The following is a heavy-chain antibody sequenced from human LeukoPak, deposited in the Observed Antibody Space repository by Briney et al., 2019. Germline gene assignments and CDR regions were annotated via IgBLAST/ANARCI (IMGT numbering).Heavy chain of an antibody. CDR3: ARDPGYSGDYYYYMDV. CDR1: GGSISSYY. CDR2: IYYSGST. Sequence: SETLSLTCTVSGGSISSYYWSWIRQPPGKGLEWIGYIYYSGSTNYNPSLKSRVTISVDTSKNQFSLKLSSVTAADTAVYYCARDPGYSGDYYYYMDVWGKGTTVTVSS. D-gene: IGHD5-18*01. V-gene: IGHV4-59*01. J-gene: IGHJ6*03.